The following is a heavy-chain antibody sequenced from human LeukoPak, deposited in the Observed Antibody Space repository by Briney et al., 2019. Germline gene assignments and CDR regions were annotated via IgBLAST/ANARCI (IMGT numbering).Heavy chain of an antibody. CDR3: ARGGANWNYEGYLGDY. Sequence: GGSLRLSCAASGFIFNNYAMSWVRQAPGKGLEWVSTISGNSGHTYYADSVKGRFTISRDNSENTLYLQMNSLRAEDTAVYYCARGGANWNYEGYLGDYWGQGTLVTVSS. CDR2: ISGNSGHT. CDR1: GFIFNNYA. D-gene: IGHD1-7*01. J-gene: IGHJ4*02. V-gene: IGHV3-23*01.